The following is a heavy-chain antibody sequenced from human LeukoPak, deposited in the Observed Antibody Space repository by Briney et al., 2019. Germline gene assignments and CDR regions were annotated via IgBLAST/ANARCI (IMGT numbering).Heavy chain of an antibody. CDR2: IIPIFGTA. Sequence: GSSVKVSCKASGGTFSSYAISWVRQAPGQGLEWMGGIIPIFGTANYAQKFQGRVTITADKSTSTAYMELSSLRSEDTAVYYCASQLGILYSAVFDIWGKGKMVTVSS. D-gene: IGHD7-27*01. V-gene: IGHV1-69*06. J-gene: IGHJ3*02. CDR1: GGTFSSYA. CDR3: ASQLGILYSAVFDI.